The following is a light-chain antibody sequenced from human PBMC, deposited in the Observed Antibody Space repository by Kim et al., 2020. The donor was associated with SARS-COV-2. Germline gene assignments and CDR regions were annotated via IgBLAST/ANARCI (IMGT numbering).Light chain of an antibody. J-gene: IGKJ4*01. V-gene: IGKV3-20*01. CDR3: QQYGGSAP. CDR1: QSITSNY. Sequence: LSPGERATLSCRASQSITSNYLAWYQQKPGQTPRLLIYGASNRATGIPDRFSGSGSGTDFTLTISRLEPEDFAVYYCQQYGGSAPFGGGTKVDIK. CDR2: GAS.